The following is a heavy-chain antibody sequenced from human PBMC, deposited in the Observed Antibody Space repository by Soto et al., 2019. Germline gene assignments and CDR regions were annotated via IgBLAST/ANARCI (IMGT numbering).Heavy chain of an antibody. D-gene: IGHD1-1*01. J-gene: IGHJ4*02. CDR2: IWSDGSNK. V-gene: IGHV3-33*01. CDR1: GFSFSSYG. Sequence: GGSLRLSCTASGFSFSSYGMHWVRQAPGKGLEWVAVIWSDGSNKYYADSVKGRFTISRDNSKNTLYLQMNSLRGDDTAVYYCARDWSPDFAFDYWGQGTLVTVSS. CDR3: ARDWSPDFAFDY.